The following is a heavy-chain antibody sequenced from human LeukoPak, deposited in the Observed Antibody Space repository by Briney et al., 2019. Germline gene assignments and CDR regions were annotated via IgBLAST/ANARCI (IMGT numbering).Heavy chain of an antibody. J-gene: IGHJ4*02. CDR2: ISGSGGST. CDR3: AKAGAGDRDY. V-gene: IGHV3-23*01. CDR1: GFTFSRYA. D-gene: IGHD7-27*01. Sequence: GGSLRLSCATSGFTFSRYAMSWVRQAPGKGLEWVSAISGSGGSTYYADSVKGRFTISRDNSKNTLYLQMNSLRAEDTAVYYCAKAGAGDRDYWGQGTLVTVSS.